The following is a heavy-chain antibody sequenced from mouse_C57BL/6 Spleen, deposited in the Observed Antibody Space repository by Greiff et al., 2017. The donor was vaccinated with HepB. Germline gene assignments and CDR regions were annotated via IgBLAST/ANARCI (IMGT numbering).Heavy chain of an antibody. Sequence: DVKLQESVAELVRPGASVKLSCTASGFNIKNTYMHWVKQRPEQGLEWIGRIDPANGNTKYAPKFQGKATITADTSSNTAYLQLSSLTSEDTAIYYCARSRITTVVANPFDYWGQGTTLTVSS. D-gene: IGHD1-1*01. CDR3: ARSRITTVVANPFDY. CDR1: GFNIKNTY. CDR2: IDPANGNT. V-gene: IGHV14-3*01. J-gene: IGHJ2*01.